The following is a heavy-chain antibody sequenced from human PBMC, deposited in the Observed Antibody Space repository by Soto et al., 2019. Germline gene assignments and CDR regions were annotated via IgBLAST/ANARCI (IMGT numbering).Heavy chain of an antibody. CDR3: ARDTTSITMPV. Sequence: GGSGLSCAASGFTFSSYSMNWVRQAPGKGLEWVSSISSSSSYIYYADSVKGRFTISRDNAKNSLYLQMNSLRAEDTAVYYCARDTTSITMPVWGQGTTVTSP. CDR1: GFTFSSYS. CDR2: ISSSSSYI. D-gene: IGHD3-10*01. V-gene: IGHV3-21*01. J-gene: IGHJ6*02.